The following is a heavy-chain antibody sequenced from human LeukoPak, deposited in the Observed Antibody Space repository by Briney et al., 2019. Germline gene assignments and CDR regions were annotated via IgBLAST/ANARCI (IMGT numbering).Heavy chain of an antibody. Sequence: GASVKVSCKVSGGTFSNYAINWVRQAPGQGLEWMGWIDTYTRSPSYVQGLEGRFVYSLDTSVETAYLQISNLKAEDTAVYYCARGARDGALDYWGQGTLVTVSS. V-gene: IGHV7-4-1*02. CDR1: GGTFSNYA. J-gene: IGHJ4*02. CDR3: ARGARDGALDY. CDR2: IDTYTRSP. D-gene: IGHD3-10*01.